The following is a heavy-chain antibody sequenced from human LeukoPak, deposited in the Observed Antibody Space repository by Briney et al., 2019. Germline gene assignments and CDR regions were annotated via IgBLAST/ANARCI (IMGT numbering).Heavy chain of an antibody. Sequence: PGGSLRLSCATSGFTFSNYGMHWVHQAPGKGLEWVAVVSYEGKSQYYADSVRGRFTISRDNSKNTLYLQMNSLRGEAAAVYYCAKEGTAQISTWYDYWGQGTLVTVSS. CDR3: AKEGTAQISTWYDY. J-gene: IGHJ4*02. CDR1: GFTFSNYG. V-gene: IGHV3-30*18. CDR2: VSYEGKSQ. D-gene: IGHD6-13*01.